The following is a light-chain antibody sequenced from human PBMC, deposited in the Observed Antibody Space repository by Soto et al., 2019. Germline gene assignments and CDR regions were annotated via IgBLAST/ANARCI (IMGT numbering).Light chain of an antibody. CDR1: QGIAPY. CDR2: ATS. J-gene: IGKJ4*01. Sequence: DVQMTQSPSSLSAFVGDRVTITCRASQGIAPYLAWFQQKPGKVPKLLIYATSTVQSGVPSRFSGSGSGTDFTLTINSLQPEDGGTYYGQQYNSSPLTFGGGTRVEIK. CDR3: QQYNSSPLT. V-gene: IGKV1-27*01.